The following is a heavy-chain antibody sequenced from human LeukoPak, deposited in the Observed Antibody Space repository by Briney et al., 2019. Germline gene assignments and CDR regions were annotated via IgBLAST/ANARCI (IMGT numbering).Heavy chain of an antibody. Sequence: SETLSLPCAVFGGSFSGYYWSGIRQPPGKGLEWIGEINHSGSTNYNPSLKRRVTISVDTSKNQFSLKLSSVTAADTAVYYCARGQGTVVGTSYYYGMDVWGQGTTVTVSS. CDR1: GGSFSGYY. V-gene: IGHV4-34*01. D-gene: IGHD4-23*01. CDR3: ARGQGTVVGTSYYYGMDV. J-gene: IGHJ6*02. CDR2: INHSGST.